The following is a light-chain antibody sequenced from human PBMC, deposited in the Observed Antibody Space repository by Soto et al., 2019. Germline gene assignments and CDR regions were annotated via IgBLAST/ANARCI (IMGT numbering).Light chain of an antibody. J-gene: IGKJ1*01. V-gene: IGKV3-15*01. CDR1: QSGSRN. CDR2: GAS. CDR3: QQYKNWPPWT. Sequence: EIVMTQSPATLSVSPGERATLSCRASQSGSRNLAWYQQKPGQAPRLLIYGASTRATGIPARFNGSGSGTQLPLTISSLQSEDFAVYYCQQYKNWPPWTFGQGTKVEIK.